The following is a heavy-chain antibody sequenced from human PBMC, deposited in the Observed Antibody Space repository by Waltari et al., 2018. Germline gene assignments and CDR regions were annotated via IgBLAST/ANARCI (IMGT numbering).Heavy chain of an antibody. CDR3: ARDIAVAGPEGAFDI. J-gene: IGHJ3*02. Sequence: QVQLQESGPGLVKPSETLSLTCTVSGGSISSHYWSWIRQPPGKGLEWIGYIYYSGSTNYNPSLKSRVTISVDTSKNQFSLKLSSVTAADTAVYYCARDIAVAGPEGAFDIWGQGTMVTVSS. CDR1: GGSISSHY. CDR2: IYYSGST. D-gene: IGHD6-19*01. V-gene: IGHV4-59*11.